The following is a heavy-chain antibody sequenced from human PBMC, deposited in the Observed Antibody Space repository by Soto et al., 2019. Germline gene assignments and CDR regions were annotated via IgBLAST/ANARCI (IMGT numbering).Heavy chain of an antibody. Sequence: SETLSLTCAVSGGSISSGGYSWIWIRHPPGKGLEWIGYIYHSGSTYYNPSLKGRVTISVDRSKNQFSLKLSSVTAADTAVYYCARVAATINYYFDYWGQGTLVTVSS. CDR2: IYHSGST. V-gene: IGHV4-30-2*01. CDR1: GGSISSGGYS. J-gene: IGHJ4*02. CDR3: ARVAATINYYFDY. D-gene: IGHD5-12*01.